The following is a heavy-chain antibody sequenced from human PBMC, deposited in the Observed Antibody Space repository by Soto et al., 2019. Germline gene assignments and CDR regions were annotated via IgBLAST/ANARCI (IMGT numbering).Heavy chain of an antibody. V-gene: IGHV1-69*13. J-gene: IGHJ4*02. D-gene: IGHD4-17*01. CDR1: GGTFSSYA. Sequence: SVKVSCKASGGTFSSYAISWVRQAPGQGLEWMGGIIPIFGTANYAQKFQGRVTITADESTSTAYMELSSLRSEDTAVYYCARDPDYGDYEARSNFDYWGQGTLVTVSS. CDR3: ARDPDYGDYEARSNFDY. CDR2: IIPIFGTA.